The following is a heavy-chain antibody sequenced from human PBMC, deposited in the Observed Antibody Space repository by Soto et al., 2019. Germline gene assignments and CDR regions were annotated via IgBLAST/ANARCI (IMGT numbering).Heavy chain of an antibody. J-gene: IGHJ4*02. D-gene: IGHD3-22*01. Sequence: SETLSLTCTVSGGSISSYYWSWIRQPPGKGLEWIGYIYYSGSTNYNPSLKSRVTISVDTSKNQFSLKLSSVTAADTAVYYCASLGDSSGYYYSDYWGQGTLVTVS. CDR2: IYYSGST. CDR1: GGSISSYY. V-gene: IGHV4-59*08. CDR3: ASLGDSSGYYYSDY.